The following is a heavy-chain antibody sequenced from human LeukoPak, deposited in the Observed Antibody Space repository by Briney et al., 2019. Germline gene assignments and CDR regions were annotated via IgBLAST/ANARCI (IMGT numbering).Heavy chain of an antibody. CDR2: IMLDGSEI. CDR3: ARGTIAAAGYYYFDY. CDR1: GLTLSSYW. V-gene: IGHV3-7*04. D-gene: IGHD6-13*01. Sequence: GGSLRLSCAASGLTLSSYWMSGLRQPPGEGLEWVANIMLDGSEIYYVVSVKGRFTISRDNAKTSLSLQMNSLRAEDTAVYYCARGTIAAAGYYYFDYWGQGTQVTVSS. J-gene: IGHJ4*02.